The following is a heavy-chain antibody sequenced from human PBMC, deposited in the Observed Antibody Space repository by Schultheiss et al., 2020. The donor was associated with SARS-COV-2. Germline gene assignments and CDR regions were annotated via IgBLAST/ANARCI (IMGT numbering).Heavy chain of an antibody. CDR1: GGSISSSSYY. Sequence: SETLSLTCTVSGGSISSSSYYWGWIRQPPGKGLEWIGSIYYSGSTYYNPSLKSRVTISVDTSKNQFSLKLSSVTAADTAVYYCARQGSGWYYFDYWGQGTLVTVSS. J-gene: IGHJ4*02. D-gene: IGHD6-19*01. V-gene: IGHV4-39*01. CDR2: IYYSGST. CDR3: ARQGSGWYYFDY.